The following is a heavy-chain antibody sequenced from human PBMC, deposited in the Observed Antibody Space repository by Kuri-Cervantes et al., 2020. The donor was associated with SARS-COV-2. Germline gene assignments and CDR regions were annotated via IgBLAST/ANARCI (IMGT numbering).Heavy chain of an antibody. CDR2: ISGSGGST. V-gene: IGHV3-23*01. J-gene: IGHJ4*02. CDR1: GFTFSSYA. Sequence: ETLSLTCAASGFTFSSYAMSWVRQAPGKGLEWVSAISGSGGSTYYADSVKGRFTISRDNSKNTLYLQMNSLRAEDTAVYYCAREDPGAGGALDWGQGTLVTVSS. CDR3: AREDPGAGGALD. D-gene: IGHD3-16*01.